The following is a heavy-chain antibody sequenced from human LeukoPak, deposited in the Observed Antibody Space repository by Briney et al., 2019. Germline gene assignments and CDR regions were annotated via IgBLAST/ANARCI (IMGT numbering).Heavy chain of an antibody. CDR3: AKDPIVVVPGAKVDEDVYFDY. CDR2: IRYDGSNK. V-gene: IGHV3-30*02. CDR1: GFTFSSYS. D-gene: IGHD2-2*01. J-gene: IGHJ4*02. Sequence: PGGSLRLSCAASGFTFSSYSMNWVRQAPGKGLEWVAFIRYDGSNKYYADSVKGRFTISRDNSKNTLYLQMNSLRAEDTAVYYCAKDPIVVVPGAKVDEDVYFDYWGQGTLVTVSS.